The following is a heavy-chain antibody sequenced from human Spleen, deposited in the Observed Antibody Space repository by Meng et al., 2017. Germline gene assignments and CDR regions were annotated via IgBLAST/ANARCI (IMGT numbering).Heavy chain of an antibody. CDR2: ISGGGDT. V-gene: IGHV3-23*04. J-gene: IGHJ4*02. CDR3: AKDRDYFGS. CDR1: GFTFSSHA. Sequence: VLLVEWGGGLEQPGGSLRLSCAASGFTFSSHAMSWVRQAPGKGLEWVSAISGGGDTYYADSVKGRFTISRDNSKNTLYLQMNNLRADDTAVYYCAKDRDYFGSWGQGTLVTASS.